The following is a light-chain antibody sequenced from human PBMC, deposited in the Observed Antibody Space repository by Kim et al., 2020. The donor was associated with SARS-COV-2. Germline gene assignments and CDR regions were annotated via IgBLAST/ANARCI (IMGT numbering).Light chain of an antibody. CDR2: AAS. V-gene: IGKV1-27*01. J-gene: IGKJ1*01. CDR3: QKYDAAPWT. Sequence: ASVGASVTITCRASQGIITSLAWYQQKPGKVPKVLIFAASSLLSWVPSRFSGSGSGTDFTLTISSLQPEDVATYYFQKYDAAPWTFVQGTKVDIK. CDR1: QGIITS.